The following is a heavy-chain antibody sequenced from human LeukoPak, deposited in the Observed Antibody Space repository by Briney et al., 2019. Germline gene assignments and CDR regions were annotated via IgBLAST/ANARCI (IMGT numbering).Heavy chain of an antibody. J-gene: IGHJ6*03. Sequence: GGSLRLSCAASGFTFSSYAMTWVRQAPGKGLEWVANIKQDGSEKYYVDSVKGRFTISRDNAKNSLYLQMNSLRAEDTAVYYCARDQTKWEPLRRRNYYYMDVWGKGTTVTVSS. D-gene: IGHD1-26*01. V-gene: IGHV3-7*01. CDR2: IKQDGSEK. CDR3: ARDQTKWEPLRRRNYYYMDV. CDR1: GFTFSSYA.